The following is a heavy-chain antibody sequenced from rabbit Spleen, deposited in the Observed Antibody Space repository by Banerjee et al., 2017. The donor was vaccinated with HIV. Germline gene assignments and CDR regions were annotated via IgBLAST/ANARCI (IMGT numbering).Heavy chain of an antibody. J-gene: IGHJ1*01. Sequence: QEQLEESGGDLVKPEGSLTLTCTASGFSFSSGYLICLVRQAPGKWLEWIGGIDAISSGTTYSASWTKARFTISKHSVTTVILQMTSLTAADTFTYFCAIETSIVFFFVWY. CDR2: IDAISSGTT. D-gene: IGHD1-1*01. CDR1: GFSFSSGYL. V-gene: IGHV1S45*01. CDR3: AIETSIVFFFVWY.